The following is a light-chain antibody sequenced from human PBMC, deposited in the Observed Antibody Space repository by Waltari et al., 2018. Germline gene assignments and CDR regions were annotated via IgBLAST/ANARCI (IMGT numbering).Light chain of an antibody. CDR3: QQYNDWPWT. CDR2: GIS. V-gene: IGKV3-15*01. CDR1: ATFGSN. J-gene: IGKJ1*01. Sequence: EIVMTQSPVSLSLSVGETATLSCRASATFGSNLAWYQQKAGQAPRLLIFGISTRAAGVPDRISGSGSGTEFTLTIKRLQSDDFAFYFCQQYNDWPWTFGQGTEVEIK.